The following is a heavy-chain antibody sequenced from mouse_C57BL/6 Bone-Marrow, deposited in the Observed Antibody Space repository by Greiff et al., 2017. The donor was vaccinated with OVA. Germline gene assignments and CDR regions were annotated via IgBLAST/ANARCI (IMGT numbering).Heavy chain of an antibody. CDR3: ARDCHYYLFDY. CDR2: IYPGDGDT. D-gene: IGHD1-2*01. V-gene: IGHV1-80*01. J-gene: IGHJ2*01. CDR1: GYAFSSYW. Sequence: QVQLQQSGAELVKPGASVKISCKASGYAFSSYWMNWVKQRPGKGLEWIGQIYPGDGDTNYNGKFKGKATLTADKSSSTAYMQLSSLTSEDSAVYFCARDCHYYLFDYWGQGTTLTVSS.